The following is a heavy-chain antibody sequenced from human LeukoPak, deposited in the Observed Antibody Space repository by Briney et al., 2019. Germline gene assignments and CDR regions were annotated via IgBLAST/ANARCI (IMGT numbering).Heavy chain of an antibody. CDR1: GGSISSYY. CDR2: INHSGST. Sequence: SSETLSLTCTVSGGSISSYYWSWIRQPPGKGLEWIGEINHSGSTNYNPSLKSRVTISVDTSKNQFSLKLSSVTAADTAVYYCARGRKGYYYYGMDVWGQGTTVTVSS. J-gene: IGHJ6*02. V-gene: IGHV4-34*01. CDR3: ARGRKGYYYYGMDV.